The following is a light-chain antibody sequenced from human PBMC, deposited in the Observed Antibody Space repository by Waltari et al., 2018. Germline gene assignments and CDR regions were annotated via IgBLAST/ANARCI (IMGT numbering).Light chain of an antibody. CDR3: QHYVRLPVT. J-gene: IGKJ1*01. Sequence: EIVLTQSPGTLSLSPGARATLSCRASQSVSRSLAWYQQKPGQAPRLLIYGASSRATGIPDRFSGGGSGTDFSLTISRLGPEDFAVYYCQHYVRLPVTFGQGTKVEIK. V-gene: IGKV3-20*01. CDR1: QSVSRS. CDR2: GAS.